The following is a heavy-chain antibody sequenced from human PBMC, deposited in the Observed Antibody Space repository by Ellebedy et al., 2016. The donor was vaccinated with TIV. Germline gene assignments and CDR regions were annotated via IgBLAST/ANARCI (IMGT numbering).Heavy chain of an antibody. CDR3: ARSTGYFSLDY. Sequence: SETLSLTXAVSGGSISSSTWWSRVRQPPGEGLEWIGEVFHSGNTKYNPSLESRVTISIDKSKNQFSLRLNSVTAADTAVYYCARSTGYFSLDYWGQGTRVTVSS. V-gene: IGHV4/OR15-8*02. J-gene: IGHJ4*02. CDR1: GGSISSSTW. CDR2: VFHSGNT. D-gene: IGHD3-9*01.